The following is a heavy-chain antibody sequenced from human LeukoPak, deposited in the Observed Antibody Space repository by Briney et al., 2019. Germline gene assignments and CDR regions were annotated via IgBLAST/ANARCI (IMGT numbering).Heavy chain of an antibody. CDR1: GYTFTGYY. J-gene: IGHJ4*02. CDR3: ARGRRIIVGATNAGDFFDY. D-gene: IGHD1-26*01. Sequence: GASVKVSCKASGYTFTGYYMHWVRQAPGQGLEWMRWINPNSGGTKYAQKFQGRVTMTRDTSISTAYVELTSLRSDDTAVYYCARGRRIIVGATNAGDFFDYWGQGPLVTVSS. CDR2: INPNSGGT. V-gene: IGHV1-2*02.